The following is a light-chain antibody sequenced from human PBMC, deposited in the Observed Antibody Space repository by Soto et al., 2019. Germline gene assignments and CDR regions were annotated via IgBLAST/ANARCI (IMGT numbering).Light chain of an antibody. CDR2: DIS. Sequence: EFVLTQSPATLSLSPGERAILSCRASQSVAGSLAWYQQKPGQAPRLLIYDISTRAAAIPARFSGSGSGTDCTLTVSSLEPEDFARSYCQQRSNRITFGQGTRLEIK. CDR3: QQRSNRIT. V-gene: IGKV3-11*01. CDR1: QSVAGS. J-gene: IGKJ5*01.